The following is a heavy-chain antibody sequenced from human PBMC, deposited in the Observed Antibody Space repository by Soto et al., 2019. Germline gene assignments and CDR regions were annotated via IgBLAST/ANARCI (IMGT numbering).Heavy chain of an antibody. CDR1: GFTFSSYA. CDR3: ARVGCGGDCYSGTDFDY. CDR2: ISYDGSNK. V-gene: IGHV3-30-3*01. J-gene: IGHJ4*02. Sequence: QVQLVESGGGVVQPGRSLRLSCAASGFTFSSYAMHWVRQAPGKGLEGVAVISYDGSNKYYADSGKGRFTISRDNSKNTLYLQMNRLRAEDTAVYYCARVGCGGDCYSGTDFDYWGQGTLVTVSS. D-gene: IGHD2-21*02.